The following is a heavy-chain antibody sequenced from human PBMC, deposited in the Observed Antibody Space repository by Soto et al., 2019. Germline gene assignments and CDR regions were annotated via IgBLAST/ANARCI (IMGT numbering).Heavy chain of an antibody. CDR1: GGSFSGYY. V-gene: IGHV4-34*01. Sequence: PSETLSLTXAVYGGSFSGYYWSWIRQPPGKGLEWIGEINHSGSTNYNPSLKSRVTISVDTSKNQFSLKLSSVTAADTAVYYCAGIIGRTTRLWYYYYGMDVWGQGTTVTVSS. J-gene: IGHJ6*02. CDR3: AGIIGRTTRLWYYYYGMDV. D-gene: IGHD1-7*01. CDR2: INHSGST.